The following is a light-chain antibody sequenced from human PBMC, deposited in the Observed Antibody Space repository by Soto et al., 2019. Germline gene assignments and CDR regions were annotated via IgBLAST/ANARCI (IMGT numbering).Light chain of an antibody. CDR2: GAS. CDR1: QSVRSNY. Sequence: EIVLTQSPGTLSLSPGERATLSCRASQSVRSNYLAWYQQRPGQAPRLLVYGASSRSTGIPDRFSGSGSGTDFTLTISRLEPQDFAVYYCQHYSSSPLTFGGGTKVEIK. J-gene: IGKJ4*01. CDR3: QHYSSSPLT. V-gene: IGKV3-20*01.